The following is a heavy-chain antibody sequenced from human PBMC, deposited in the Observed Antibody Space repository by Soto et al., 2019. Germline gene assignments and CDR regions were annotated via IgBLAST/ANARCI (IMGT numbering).Heavy chain of an antibody. CDR3: ARDSAGTNGVWYYFDY. Sequence: GASVKVSCKASGYTFTSYAMHWVRQAPGQRLEWMGWINAGNGNTKYSQKFQGRVTITRDTSASTAYMELSSLRSEDTAVYYCARDSAGTNGVWYYFDYWGQGTLVTVSS. V-gene: IGHV1-3*01. CDR1: GYTFTSYA. CDR2: INAGNGNT. D-gene: IGHD2-8*01. J-gene: IGHJ4*02.